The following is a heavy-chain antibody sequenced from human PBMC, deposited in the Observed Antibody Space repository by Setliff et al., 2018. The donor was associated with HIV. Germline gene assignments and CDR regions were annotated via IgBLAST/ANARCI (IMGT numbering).Heavy chain of an antibody. D-gene: IGHD5-12*01. CDR2: INTHSGYT. CDR3: ARGKTWLRFLDY. V-gene: IGHV1-18*04. Sequence: ASVKVSCKTFGYRFTDFYVNWVRQAPGQGLEWMGWINTHSGYTNYAQNVQGRVTVTMDTSTSTAYMELRSLKSDDTAGYYCARGKTWLRFLDYWGQGTLVTVSS. CDR1: GYRFTDFY. J-gene: IGHJ4*02.